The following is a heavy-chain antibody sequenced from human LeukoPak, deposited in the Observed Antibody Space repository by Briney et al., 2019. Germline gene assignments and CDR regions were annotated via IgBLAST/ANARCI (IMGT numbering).Heavy chain of an antibody. CDR2: ISSSGSTI. CDR1: GLTFSDYY. V-gene: IGHV3-11*04. J-gene: IGHJ4*02. CDR3: ARDAIGITTYDSYFDN. Sequence: GGSLRLSCAASGLTFSDYYMSWIRQAPGKGLERVSYISSSGSTIYYAHSVKGRFTISRDNAKNSLYLQMNSLRAEDMAVYYCARDAIGITTYDSYFDNWGQGTLVTVSS. D-gene: IGHD3-22*01.